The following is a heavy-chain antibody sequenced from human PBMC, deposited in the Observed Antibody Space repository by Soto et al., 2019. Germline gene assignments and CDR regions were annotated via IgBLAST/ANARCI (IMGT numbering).Heavy chain of an antibody. Sequence: GGSLRLSCAASGFPLSNYGIHWVRQAPGKGLEWVAVIWYDGTNKAYADSVKGRFAISRDISKNTVYLQMNSLRAEDTAVYYCARDQPGGMDNYFYYMDVSGKGTTVTVSS. D-gene: IGHD2-2*03. V-gene: IGHV3-33*01. CDR2: IWYDGTNK. CDR1: GFPLSNYG. J-gene: IGHJ6*03. CDR3: ARDQPGGMDNYFYYMDV.